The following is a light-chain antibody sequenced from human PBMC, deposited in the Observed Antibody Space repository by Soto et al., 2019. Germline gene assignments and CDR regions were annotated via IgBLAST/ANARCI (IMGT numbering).Light chain of an antibody. V-gene: IGKV1-39*01. Sequence: IQLTQSPSSLSASVGDTVTITCRASQSISTYLNWYQQKPGKAPKLLIYGASSLQSGVPSRFSGSGSGTDFTLTISSLQPEDFASYYCQQTYSTPQTFGGGTKVEIK. CDR1: QSISTY. J-gene: IGKJ4*01. CDR3: QQTYSTPQT. CDR2: GAS.